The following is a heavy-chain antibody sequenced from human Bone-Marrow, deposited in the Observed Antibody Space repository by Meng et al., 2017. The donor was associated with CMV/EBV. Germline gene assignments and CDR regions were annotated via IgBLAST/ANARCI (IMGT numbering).Heavy chain of an antibody. D-gene: IGHD3-10*01. Sequence: TCTVSGGYISSSSYYWGWIRQPTGKGLEWIGSIYYSGSTYYNPSLKSRVTISVDTSKNQFSLKLSSVTAADTAVYYCARSTSDWFDPWGQGTLVTVSS. CDR1: GGYISSSSYY. J-gene: IGHJ5*02. CDR2: IYYSGST. V-gene: IGHV4-39*07. CDR3: ARSTSDWFDP.